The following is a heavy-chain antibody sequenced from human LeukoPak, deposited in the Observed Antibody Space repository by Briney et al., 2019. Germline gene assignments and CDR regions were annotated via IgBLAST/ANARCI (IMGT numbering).Heavy chain of an antibody. J-gene: IGHJ4*02. Sequence: SETLSLTCAVYGGSFSGYYWSWIRQPPGKGLEWIGYIYHSGSTYYNPSLKSRVTISVDRSKNQFSLKLSSVTAADTAVYYCARGDCSSTSCHFDYWGQGTLVTVSS. CDR3: ARGDCSSTSCHFDY. V-gene: IGHV4-34*01. CDR1: GGSFSGYY. D-gene: IGHD2-2*01. CDR2: IYHSGST.